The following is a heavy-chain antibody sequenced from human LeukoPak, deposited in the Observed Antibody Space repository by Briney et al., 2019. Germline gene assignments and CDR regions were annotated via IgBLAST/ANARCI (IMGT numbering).Heavy chain of an antibody. D-gene: IGHD3-10*01. CDR1: GFTFSTYW. CDR2: INSDGSST. J-gene: IGHJ4*02. CDR3: ATQPGSDY. V-gene: IGHV3-74*01. Sequence: PGGSLRLSCAASGFTFSTYWTHWVRQAPGKGLVWVSRINSDGSSTNYADSVKGRFTISRDNAENTLYLQMNSLRAEDTAVYYCATQPGSDYWGQGTLVTVSS.